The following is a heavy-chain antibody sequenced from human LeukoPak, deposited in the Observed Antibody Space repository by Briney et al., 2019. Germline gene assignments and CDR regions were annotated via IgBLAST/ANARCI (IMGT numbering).Heavy chain of an antibody. CDR3: ATPQTWIQLWYY. J-gene: IGHJ4*02. D-gene: IGHD5-18*01. Sequence: NPSETLSLTCTVSGGSISSSSYYWGWIRQPPGKGLEWIGSIYYSGSTYYNPSLKSRVTISVDTSKNQFSLKLSSVTAADTAVYYCATPQTWIQLWYYWGQGTLVTVSS. V-gene: IGHV4-39*01. CDR2: IYYSGST. CDR1: GGSISSSSYY.